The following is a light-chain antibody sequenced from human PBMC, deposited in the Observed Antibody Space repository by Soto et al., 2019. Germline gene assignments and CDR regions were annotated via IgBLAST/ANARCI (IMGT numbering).Light chain of an antibody. CDR1: SSDVGGYDY. CDR2: EVG. V-gene: IGLV2-14*01. Sequence: QSALTQPASVSGSPGQSITISCTGTSSDVGGYDYVSWYQEHPGKAPKLMIYEVGNRPSGVSNRFSGSKSGYTASLTISGLQAEDEADHYCSSYTSSSTLLFGGGTKLTVL. CDR3: SSYTSSSTLL. J-gene: IGLJ2*01.